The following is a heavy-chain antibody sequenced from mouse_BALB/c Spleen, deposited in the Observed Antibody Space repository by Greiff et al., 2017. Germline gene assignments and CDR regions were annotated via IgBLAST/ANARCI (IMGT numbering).Heavy chain of an antibody. CDR2: IYPGSGST. CDR3: ARGRITTATGYAMDY. Sequence: VQLQESGPELVKPGASVKMSCKASGYTFTDYVISWVKQRTGQGLEWIGEIYPGSGSTYYNEKFKGKATLTADKSSNTAYMQLSSLTSEDSAVYFCARGRITTATGYAMDYWGQGTSVTVSS. CDR1: GYTFTDYV. J-gene: IGHJ4*01. D-gene: IGHD1-2*01. V-gene: IGHV1-77*01.